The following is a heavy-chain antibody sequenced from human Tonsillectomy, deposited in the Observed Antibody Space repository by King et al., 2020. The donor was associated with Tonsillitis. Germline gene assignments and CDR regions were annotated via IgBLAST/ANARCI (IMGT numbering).Heavy chain of an antibody. D-gene: IGHD6-19*01. CDR1: GGSISSYY. CDR3: ARVGGSGWYGVDY. Sequence: VQLQESGPGLVKPSETLSLTCTVSGGSISSYYWSWIRQPPGKGLEWIGYIYYSGSTNYNPSLKSRVTISVDTSKNQFSLKLSSVTAADTAVYYCARVGGSGWYGVDYWGQGTLVTVSS. V-gene: IGHV4-59*01. J-gene: IGHJ4*02. CDR2: IYYSGST.